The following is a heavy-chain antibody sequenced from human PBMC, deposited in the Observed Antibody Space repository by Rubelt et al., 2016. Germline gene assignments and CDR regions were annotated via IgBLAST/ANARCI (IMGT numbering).Heavy chain of an antibody. Sequence: GKGLEWVANIKFDEIETYSVDSVKGLFTISRDNAKNSLFLQMNCLRAEDTAVYYCAKDILRSGSYSPYYYYGMDVWGQGTTVTVSS. CDR3: AKDILRSGSYSPYYYYGMDV. J-gene: IGHJ6*02. D-gene: IGHD1-26*01. CDR2: IKFDEIET. V-gene: IGHV3-7*03.